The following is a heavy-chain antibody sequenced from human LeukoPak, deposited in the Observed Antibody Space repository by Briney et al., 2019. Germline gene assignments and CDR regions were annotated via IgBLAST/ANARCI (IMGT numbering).Heavy chain of an antibody. Sequence: PSETLSLTCTVSGGSISSYYWSWIRQPAGKGLEWIGRIYTSGSTNYNPSLKSRVTMSVDTSKNQFSLKLSSVTAADTAVYYCARALLGGYSYGYNKYYYMDVWGKGTTVTVSS. CDR3: ARALLGGYSYGYNKYYYMDV. J-gene: IGHJ6*03. CDR1: GGSISSYY. CDR2: IYTSGST. D-gene: IGHD5-18*01. V-gene: IGHV4-4*07.